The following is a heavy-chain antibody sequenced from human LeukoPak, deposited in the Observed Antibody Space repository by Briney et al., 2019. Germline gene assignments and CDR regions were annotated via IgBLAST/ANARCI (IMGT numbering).Heavy chain of an antibody. CDR1: GFTFSDYY. CDR3: ARGASSGHDY. V-gene: IGHV3-11*06. D-gene: IGHD6-25*01. J-gene: IGHJ4*03. CDR2: ISSSSSYT. Sequence: TAGGSLRLSYAASGFTFSDYYMSWIRQAPGKGLEWVSYISSSSSYTNYADSVNGRFTISRDNAKNSLYLQMNGLSAEDTAVYYCARGASSGHDYWGQGTMVTVSS.